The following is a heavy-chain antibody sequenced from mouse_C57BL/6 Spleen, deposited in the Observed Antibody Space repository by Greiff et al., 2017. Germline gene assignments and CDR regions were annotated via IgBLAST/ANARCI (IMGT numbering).Heavy chain of an antibody. CDR3: ARKGITTVVGDY. CDR2: INTSNGGT. V-gene: IGHV1-53*01. D-gene: IGHD1-1*01. Sequence: QVQLQQPGTELVKPGASVKLSCKASGYTFTSYWMHWVKQRPGQGLEWIGNINTSNGGTNYNEKFKSKATLTVDKSSSTAYMQLSSLTSEDAAVYYCARKGITTVVGDYWGQGTTLTVSS. CDR1: GYTFTSYW. J-gene: IGHJ2*01.